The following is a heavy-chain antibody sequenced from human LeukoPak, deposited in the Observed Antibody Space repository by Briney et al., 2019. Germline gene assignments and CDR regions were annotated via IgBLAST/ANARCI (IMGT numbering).Heavy chain of an antibody. J-gene: IGHJ3*02. V-gene: IGHV4-34*01. CDR3: ARGGHWSAYYTKAAFDI. CDR2: INHSGST. Sequence: SETLSLTCAVYGGSFSAYYWSWIRQPPGKGLEWIGEINHSGSTNYNPSLKSRLTISVDTSKNQFSLKLSSVTAADTAVYYCARGGHWSAYYTKAAFDIWGQGTVVTVSS. CDR1: GGSFSAYY. D-gene: IGHD3-3*01.